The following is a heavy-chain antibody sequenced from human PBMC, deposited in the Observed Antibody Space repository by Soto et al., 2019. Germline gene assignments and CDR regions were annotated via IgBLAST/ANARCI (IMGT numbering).Heavy chain of an antibody. Sequence: SETLSLTCTVSGGSISSGDYYWSWIRQPPGKGLEWIGYIYYSGSTYYNPSLKSRVTISVDTSKNQFSLKLSSVTAADTAVYYCARHSYYYGSGSYYNGWGQGTLVTRLL. D-gene: IGHD3-10*01. CDR2: IYYSGST. CDR3: ARHSYYYGSGSYYNG. V-gene: IGHV4-30-4*01. J-gene: IGHJ4*02. CDR1: GGSISSGDYY.